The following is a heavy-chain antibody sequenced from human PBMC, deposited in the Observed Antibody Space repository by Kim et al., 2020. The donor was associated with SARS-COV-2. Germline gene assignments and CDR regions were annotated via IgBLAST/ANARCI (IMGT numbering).Heavy chain of an antibody. J-gene: IGHJ4*02. Sequence: TKYAQKFQDSVTLTKDTPTSTAYMELRSLISDDTAVYFCARDRDYRFDLWGQGTLVTVSS. CDR2: T. D-gene: IGHD3-16*02. CDR3: ARDRDYRFDL. V-gene: IGHV1-18*01.